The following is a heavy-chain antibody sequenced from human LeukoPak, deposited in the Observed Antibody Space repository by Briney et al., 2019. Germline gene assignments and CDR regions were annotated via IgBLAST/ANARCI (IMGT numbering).Heavy chain of an antibody. CDR2: MNPNSGNT. CDR3: ARPLHRGSWYAY. CDR1: GYTFTSYD. V-gene: IGHV1-8*01. D-gene: IGHD6-13*01. J-gene: IGHJ4*02. Sequence: ASVQVSCKASGYTFTSYDINWVRQATGQGLAWMGWMNPNSGNTGYAQKFQGRVTMTRNTSISTAYMELSSLRSEDTAVYYCARPLHRGSWYAYWGQGTLVTVSS.